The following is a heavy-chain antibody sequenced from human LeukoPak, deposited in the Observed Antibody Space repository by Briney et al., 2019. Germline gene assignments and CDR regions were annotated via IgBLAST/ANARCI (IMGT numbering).Heavy chain of an antibody. V-gene: IGHV4-38-2*02. Sequence: SETLSLTCTVSGYSISNSYYWGWIRQPPGKGLEWIANIYHSGNTYYNPSLKSRVTISVDTSRNQFSLKLSSVTAADTAVYYCARALGAFDIWGQGTMVTVSS. CDR3: ARALGAFDI. CDR2: IYHSGNT. CDR1: GYSISNSYY. J-gene: IGHJ3*02.